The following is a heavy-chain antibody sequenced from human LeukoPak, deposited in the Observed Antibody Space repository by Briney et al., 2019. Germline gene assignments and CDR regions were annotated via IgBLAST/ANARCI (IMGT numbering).Heavy chain of an antibody. CDR2: ISYDGSNK. CDR3: ARDYGSSGYYFDY. D-gene: IGHD3-22*01. J-gene: IGHJ4*02. V-gene: IGHV3-30-3*01. CDR1: GFTFSSYA. Sequence: GRSLRLSCAASGFTFSSYAMHWVRQAPGKGLEWVAVISYDGSNKYYADSVKGRFTISRDNSKSTLYLQMNSLRAEDTAVYYCARDYGSSGYYFDYWGQGTLVTVSS.